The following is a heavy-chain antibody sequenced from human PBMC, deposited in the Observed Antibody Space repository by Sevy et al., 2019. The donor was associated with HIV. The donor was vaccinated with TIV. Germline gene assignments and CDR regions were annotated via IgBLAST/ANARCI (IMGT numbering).Heavy chain of an antibody. CDR2: ISDDGNNK. J-gene: IGHJ4*02. V-gene: IGHV3-30*04. Sequence: GGSLRLSCAASGFTFSTYAMYWVRQAPGKGLEWVAVISDDGNNKDYADSVKGRFTVSRDNSKNTLYLQMNSLRAEDTAVYYCASHYYDSTGYYYPLDYWGQGTLVTVSS. CDR1: GFTFSTYA. CDR3: ASHYYDSTGYYYPLDY. D-gene: IGHD3-22*01.